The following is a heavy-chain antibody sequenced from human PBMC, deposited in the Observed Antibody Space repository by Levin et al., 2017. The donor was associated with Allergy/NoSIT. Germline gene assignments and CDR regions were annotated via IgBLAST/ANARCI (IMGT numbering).Heavy chain of an antibody. D-gene: IGHD2-2*01. CDR2: IRSKANSYAT. V-gene: IGHV3-73*01. Sequence: QPGGSLRLSCAASGFTFSGSAMHWVRQASGKGLEWVGRIRSKANSYATAYAASVKGRFTISRDDSRNTAYLQMNSLKTEDTAVYYCTRRCSSTSCYASTGDYWGQGTLVTVSS. J-gene: IGHJ4*02. CDR3: TRRCSSTSCYASTGDY. CDR1: GFTFSGSA.